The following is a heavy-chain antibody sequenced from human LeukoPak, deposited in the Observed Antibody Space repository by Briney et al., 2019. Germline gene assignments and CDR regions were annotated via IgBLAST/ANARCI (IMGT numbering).Heavy chain of an antibody. CDR1: GFTFSRYA. V-gene: IGHV3-30*04. J-gene: IGHJ4*02. Sequence: PGGSLRLSCAGSGFTFSRYAMHWVRQAPGKGLEWVTVISSDGSQKYYADSVKGRFTISRDNSKNTLYLQMNSLRAEDTAVYYCARDHGYWGQGALVTVSS. CDR2: ISSDGSQK. CDR3: ARDHGY.